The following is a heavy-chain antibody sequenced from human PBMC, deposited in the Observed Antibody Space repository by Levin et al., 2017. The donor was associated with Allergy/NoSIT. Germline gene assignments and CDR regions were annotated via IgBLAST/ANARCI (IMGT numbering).Heavy chain of an antibody. J-gene: IGHJ4*02. CDR1: GGSISSYY. V-gene: IGHV4-59*01. Sequence: PSETLSLTCTVSGGSISSYYWSWIRQPPGKGLEWIAYIYYSGNTSYNPSLKSRVTISLDTSKNQFSLKLSSVTAADTAVYYCARTHYFDYWGQGTLVTVSS. CDR3: ARTHYFDY. CDR2: IYYSGNT.